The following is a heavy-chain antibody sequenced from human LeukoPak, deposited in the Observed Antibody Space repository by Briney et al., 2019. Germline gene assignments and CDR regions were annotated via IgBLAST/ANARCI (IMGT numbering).Heavy chain of an antibody. CDR1: GFTFSSYA. J-gene: IGHJ4*02. Sequence: GGSLRLSCAASGFTFSSYAMSWVRQAPGKGLEWVSAISGSGGSTYYADSVKGRFTISRDNSKNTLYLQMNSLRAEDTAVYYCAKVFNYYDSSGYYNSLDYWGQGTLVTVSP. D-gene: IGHD3-22*01. V-gene: IGHV3-23*01. CDR3: AKVFNYYDSSGYYNSLDY. CDR2: ISGSGGST.